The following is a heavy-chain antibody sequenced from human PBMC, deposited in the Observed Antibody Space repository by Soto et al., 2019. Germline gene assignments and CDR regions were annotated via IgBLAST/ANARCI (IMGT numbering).Heavy chain of an antibody. D-gene: IGHD3-3*01. CDR3: ARDWTGDTCPCLDV. J-gene: IGHJ6*02. CDR1: GFTFSNYA. Sequence: EVQLLESGGGLVQPGGSLRLSCAAAGFTFSNYALTWVRQSPGKGLEWVSTFSGSGGSTYYADSVRDRFTISRDKSKKTLFLQMNSLRVEDTAIYYCARDWTGDTCPCLDVWGQGTTVSVSS. V-gene: IGHV3-23*01. CDR2: FSGSGGST.